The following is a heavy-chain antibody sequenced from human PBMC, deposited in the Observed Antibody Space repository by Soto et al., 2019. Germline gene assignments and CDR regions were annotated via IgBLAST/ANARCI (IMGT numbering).Heavy chain of an antibody. V-gene: IGHV4-31*03. CDR1: GGSMSSEGYY. Sequence: PSETLSLTCTVSGGSMSSEGYYWSWIRQHPGKGLEWIGYIYYSGLTDYNPSLKSRLTISVDKSKNEFYLKMRSVTAADTAVYYCAAGYGPYFDYWGQGTLVTVSS. D-gene: IGHD5-18*01. J-gene: IGHJ4*02. CDR3: AAGYGPYFDY. CDR2: IYYSGLT.